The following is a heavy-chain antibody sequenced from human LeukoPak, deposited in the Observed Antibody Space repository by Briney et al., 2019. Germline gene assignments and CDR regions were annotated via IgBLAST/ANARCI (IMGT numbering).Heavy chain of an antibody. CDR1: GFTFSRYW. Sequence: GGSLGLSCAASGFTFSRYWMSWVRQAPGKGLEWVANINQDGSVIYYVDSVKGRFTISRDNAKNSLSLQMNSLRVEDTAVYYCARIGYTSSSNDYWGQGTLVTVSS. CDR2: INQDGSVI. J-gene: IGHJ4*02. V-gene: IGHV3-7*01. CDR3: ARIGYTSSSNDY. D-gene: IGHD2-15*01.